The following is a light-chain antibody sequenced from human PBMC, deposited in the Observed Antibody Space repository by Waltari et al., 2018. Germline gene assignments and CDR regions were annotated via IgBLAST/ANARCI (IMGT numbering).Light chain of an antibody. V-gene: IGLV2-8*01. CDR1: SSAVGGYDY. CDR2: EVN. J-gene: IGLJ1*01. Sequence: QSALTQPPSASGSPGQSVTISCTRTSSAVGGYDYVSWYQRHPGKAPKLIIHEVNKRPSGVPYRFSGSKSGNTASLTVSGLQADDEADYYCASYAGSKNPYVFGTGTKVTVL. CDR3: ASYAGSKNPYV.